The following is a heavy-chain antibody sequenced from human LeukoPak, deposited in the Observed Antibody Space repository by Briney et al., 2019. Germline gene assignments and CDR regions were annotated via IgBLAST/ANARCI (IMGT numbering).Heavy chain of an antibody. CDR1: GGSISSYC. CDR2: IYYSGST. Sequence: SETLSLTCTVSGGSISSYCWSWIRQPPGKGLEWIGYIYYSGSTNYNPSLKSRVTISVDTSKNQFSLKLSSVTAADTAVYYCARGGHYYEGAFDIWGQGTMVTVSS. D-gene: IGHD3-22*01. V-gene: IGHV4-59*01. J-gene: IGHJ3*02. CDR3: ARGGHYYEGAFDI.